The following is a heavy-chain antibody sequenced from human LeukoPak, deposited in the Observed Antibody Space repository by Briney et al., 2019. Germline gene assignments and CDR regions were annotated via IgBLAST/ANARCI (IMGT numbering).Heavy chain of an antibody. V-gene: IGHV3-23*01. CDR3: TKDAYGSGSLLPFDY. J-gene: IGHJ4*02. Sequence: GGSLRLSCAASGFTFSNYAMNWVRQAPGKGLEWVSTITGSDGTYYSDSGKGRCTISRGNSKNTLYLHMNTPRAEDTGLSYCTKDAYGSGSLLPFDYWGQGTLVTVSS. CDR1: GFTFSNYA. D-gene: IGHD3-10*01. CDR2: ITGSDGT.